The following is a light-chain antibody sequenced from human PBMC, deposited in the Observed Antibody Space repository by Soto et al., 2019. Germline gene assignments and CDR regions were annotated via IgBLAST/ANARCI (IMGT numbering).Light chain of an antibody. CDR3: EQYDSRSPWT. CDR2: DAS. Sequence: GDRVTITCRASERVTIWLAWYQQKPGKAPRLLIYDASTLEGGVPSRFSASGSGTEFTLTISSLQPDDFATYYCEQYDSRSPWTFGQGTKIEIK. V-gene: IGKV1-5*01. J-gene: IGKJ1*01. CDR1: ERVTIW.